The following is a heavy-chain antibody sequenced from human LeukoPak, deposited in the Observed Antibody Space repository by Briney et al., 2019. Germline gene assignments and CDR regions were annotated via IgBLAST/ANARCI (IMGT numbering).Heavy chain of an antibody. CDR3: ARGSLVGDTGYVDY. J-gene: IGHJ4*02. CDR2: ISSSSSTI. Sequence: GGSLRLSCAASGFTFSSYSMNWVRQAPGKGLEWVSYISSSSSTIYYADSMKGRFTISRDNAKNSPYLQMNRLRDEDTAVYYCARGSLVGDTGYVDYWGQGTLVPVSS. V-gene: IGHV3-48*02. D-gene: IGHD1-26*01. CDR1: GFTFSSYS.